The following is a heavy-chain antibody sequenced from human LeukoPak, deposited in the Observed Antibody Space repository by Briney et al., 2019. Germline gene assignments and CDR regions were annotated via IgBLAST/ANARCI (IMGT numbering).Heavy chain of an antibody. CDR2: IIPIFGTA. CDR3: ARGIVVVPADRVDAFDI. CDR1: GGTFSSYA. D-gene: IGHD2-2*01. J-gene: IGHJ3*02. V-gene: IGHV1-69*13. Sequence: ASVKVSCKASGGTFSSYAISWVRQAPGQGLEWMGGIIPIFGTANYAQKFQGRVTITADESTSTAYMELSSLRSEDTAVYYCARGIVVVPADRVDAFDIWGQGTMVTVSS.